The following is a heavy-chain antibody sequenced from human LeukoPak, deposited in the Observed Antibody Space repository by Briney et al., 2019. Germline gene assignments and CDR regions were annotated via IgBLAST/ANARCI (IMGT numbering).Heavy chain of an antibody. V-gene: IGHV4-61*01. CDR2: IYYSGST. D-gene: IGHD3-10*01. J-gene: IGHJ4*02. CDR3: ARQDGLLWFGELFSYFDY. Sequence: PSETLSLTCSVSGGSVNSGNYYWSWIRQPPGKGLEWIGYIYYSGSTNYSPSLKSRVTISLDTSKNQFSLKLSSVTAADTAVYYCARQDGLLWFGELFSYFDYWGQGTLVTVSS. CDR1: GGSVNSGNYY.